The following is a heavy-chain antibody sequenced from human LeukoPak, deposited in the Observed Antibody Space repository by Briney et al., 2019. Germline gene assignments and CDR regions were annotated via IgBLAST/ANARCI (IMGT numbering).Heavy chain of an antibody. V-gene: IGHV3-7*01. CDR3: TRGGSLLDY. Sequence: GGSLRLSCAASGFAFSTYWMSWVRQAPGKGLEWVANIKLDGSVEYYVDSVKGRFTISRDNAKSSLYLQMNSLRAEDTAVYYCTRGGSLLDYWGQGTLVTVSS. J-gene: IGHJ4*02. CDR2: IKLDGSVE. CDR1: GFAFSTYW. D-gene: IGHD2-15*01.